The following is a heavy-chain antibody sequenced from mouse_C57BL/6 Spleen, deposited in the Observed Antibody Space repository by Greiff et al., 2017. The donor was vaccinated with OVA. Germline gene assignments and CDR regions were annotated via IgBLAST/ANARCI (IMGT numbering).Heavy chain of an antibody. CDR3: ARDPAYYSNYEGYFDV. CDR1: GFTFSSYA. J-gene: IGHJ1*03. V-gene: IGHV5-4*01. CDR2: ISDGGSYT. D-gene: IGHD2-5*01. Sequence: EVQLQESGGGLVKPGGSLKLSCAASGFTFSSYAMSWVRQTPEKRLEWVATISDGGSYTYYPDNVKGRFTISRDNAKNNLYLQMSHLKSEDTAMYYCARDPAYYSNYEGYFDVWGTGTTVTVSS.